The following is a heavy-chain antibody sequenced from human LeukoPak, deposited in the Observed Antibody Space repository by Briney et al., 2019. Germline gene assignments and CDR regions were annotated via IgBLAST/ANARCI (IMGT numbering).Heavy chain of an antibody. CDR2: IRSKANSYAT. CDR3: TRSPGQGAVAGTGDY. V-gene: IGHV3-73*01. CDR1: GFTFSGSA. J-gene: IGHJ4*02. D-gene: IGHD6-19*01. Sequence: GGSLRLSCAASGFTFSGSAMHWVRQASGKGLEWVGRIRSKANSYATAYAASVKGRFTISRDDSKNTAYLQMNSLKTEDTAVYYCTRSPGQGAVAGTGDYWGQGTLVTVSS.